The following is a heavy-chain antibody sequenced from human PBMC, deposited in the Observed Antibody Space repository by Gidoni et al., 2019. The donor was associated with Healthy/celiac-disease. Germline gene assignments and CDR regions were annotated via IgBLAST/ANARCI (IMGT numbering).Heavy chain of an antibody. CDR3: AKDPITRHPYYYDSSGYYPVG. Sequence: QVQLVESGGGVVQPGRSLRLSCAASGFTFSSYGMHWVRQAPGKGLEWVAVISYDGSNKYYADSVKGRFTISRDNSKNTLYLQMNSLRAEDTAVYYCAKDPITRHPYYYDSSGYYPVGWGQGTLVTVSS. CDR2: ISYDGSNK. J-gene: IGHJ4*02. CDR1: GFTFSSYG. V-gene: IGHV3-30*18. D-gene: IGHD3-22*01.